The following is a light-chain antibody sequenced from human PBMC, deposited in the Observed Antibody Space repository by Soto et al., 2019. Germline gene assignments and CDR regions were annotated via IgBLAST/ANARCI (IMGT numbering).Light chain of an antibody. V-gene: IGKV3-11*01. CDR1: QSISSH. CDR3: QQRPNWPLT. Sequence: EIVLTQPPATLSLSPGERATLSCRASQSISSHLAWYQQKPGQAPRLLMYDVSNRATGIPARFSGSGSGTDFTLTISSLEPEDFAVYYCQQRPNWPLTFGGGTKVEIK. CDR2: DVS. J-gene: IGKJ4*01.